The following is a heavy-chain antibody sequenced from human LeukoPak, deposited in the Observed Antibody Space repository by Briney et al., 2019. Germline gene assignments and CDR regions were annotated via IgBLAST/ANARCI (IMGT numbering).Heavy chain of an antibody. CDR3: AKANGYYSD. V-gene: IGHV3-23*01. D-gene: IGHD3-22*01. CDR1: GFTFSSYG. Sequence: PGRSLRLSCAASGFTFSSYGMHWVRQAPGKGLEWVAGIRGNGDTTYYADSVKGRFTISRDNSKNTLSLQLSSLRAEDTAVYYCAKANGYYSDWGQGTLVTVSS. CDR2: IRGNGDTT. J-gene: IGHJ4*02.